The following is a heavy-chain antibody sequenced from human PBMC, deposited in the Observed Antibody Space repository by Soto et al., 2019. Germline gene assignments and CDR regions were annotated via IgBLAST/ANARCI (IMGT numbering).Heavy chain of an antibody. J-gene: IGHJ5*02. D-gene: IGHD3-3*01. CDR3: VKSRGGANYEFFA. CDR2: MSSDGGRI. Sequence: AESLSLSCSASGFTFSSFSMHWGRHSPGKGLEYVSHMSSDGGRIYYADSVKGRFTISRDNSKNMLYPQMSSVRSDDSAVYYCVKSRGGANYEFFAWGQGTQVTVSS. CDR1: GFTFSSFS. V-gene: IGHV3-64D*06.